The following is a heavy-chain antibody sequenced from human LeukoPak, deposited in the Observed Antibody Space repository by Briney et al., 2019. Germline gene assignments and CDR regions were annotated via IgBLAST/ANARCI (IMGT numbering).Heavy chain of an antibody. J-gene: IGHJ3*02. CDR2: IYYSGST. V-gene: IGHV4-39*07. CDR1: GGSISSSSYY. D-gene: IGHD1-26*01. CDR3: ARDITQWELSAFDI. Sequence: SETLSLTCTVSGGSISSSSYYWGWIRQPPGKGLEWIGSIYYSGSTYYNPSLKSRVTISVDTSKNQFSLKLSSVTAADTAVYYCARDITQWELSAFDIWGQGTMVTVSS.